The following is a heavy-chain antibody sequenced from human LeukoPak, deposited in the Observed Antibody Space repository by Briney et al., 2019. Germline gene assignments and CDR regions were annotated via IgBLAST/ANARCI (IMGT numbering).Heavy chain of an antibody. CDR3: ARGGESIAVAGTGFDY. V-gene: IGHV1-3*01. CDR1: GYTFTSYA. D-gene: IGHD6-13*01. J-gene: IGHJ4*02. CDR2: INAGNGNT. Sequence: GASVKVSCKASGYTFTSYAMHWVRQAPGQRLEWMGWINAGNGNTKYSQKFQGRVTITRDTSASTAYMELSNLRSEDTAVHYCARGGESIAVAGTGFDYWGQGTLVTVSS.